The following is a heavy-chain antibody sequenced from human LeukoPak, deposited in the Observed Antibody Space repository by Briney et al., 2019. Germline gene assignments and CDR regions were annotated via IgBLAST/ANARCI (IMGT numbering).Heavy chain of an antibody. CDR1: GYRFTNYG. Sequence: GASVEVSCKTSGYRFTNYGVNWVRQAPGQGLEWMGWTSAYNGDTKYGQKFQGRLTMTTDTSTSTAYMDVRSLRSEDTAVYYCARDLLQWQTNNWLAPWGQGTLVTVSS. D-gene: IGHD6-19*01. CDR3: ARDLLQWQTNNWLAP. J-gene: IGHJ5*02. CDR2: TSAYNGDT. V-gene: IGHV1-18*01.